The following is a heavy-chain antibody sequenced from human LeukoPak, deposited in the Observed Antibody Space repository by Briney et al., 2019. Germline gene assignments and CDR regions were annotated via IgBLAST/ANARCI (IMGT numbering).Heavy chain of an antibody. D-gene: IGHD1-14*01. V-gene: IGHV4-59*08. CDR1: GGSITNYY. CDR3: ARRFVAPGPQHAFDI. Sequence: SETLSLTCTVSGGSITNYYWSWIRQPPGKGLEWIGYILYSGSTNYNPSLKSRVTISIDTSTNQLSLKMSSVTAADTAVYYCARRFVAPGPQHAFDIWGQGTIVTVSS. CDR2: ILYSGST. J-gene: IGHJ3*02.